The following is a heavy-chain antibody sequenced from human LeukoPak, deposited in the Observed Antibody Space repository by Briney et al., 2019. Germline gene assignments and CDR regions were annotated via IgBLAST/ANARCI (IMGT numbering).Heavy chain of an antibody. CDR2: ISYDGSNK. CDR3: AKTIHSDFWRGYYSYFDY. Sequence: PGRSLRLSCAASGFTFSSYAMHWVRQAPGKGLEWVAVISYDGSNKYYADSVKGRFTISRDNSKNTLYLQMSSLGAGDTAIYYCAKTIHSDFWRGYYSYFDYWGRGTLVTVSS. J-gene: IGHJ4*02. D-gene: IGHD3-3*01. V-gene: IGHV3-30-3*01. CDR1: GFTFSSYA.